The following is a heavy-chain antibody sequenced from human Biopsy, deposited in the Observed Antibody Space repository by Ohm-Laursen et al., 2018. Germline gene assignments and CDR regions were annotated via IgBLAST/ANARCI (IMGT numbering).Heavy chain of an antibody. Sequence: PSETLSLTCSVSGASVKTSGYFWAWIRQRPGKGLEWIGYISYNERTHYNPSLTSRLAISFDTSNNRISLQLRPVSVADTAVYYCVREPKTGTAEAWYFDLWGRGSPATVPS. CDR1: GASVKTSGYF. CDR2: ISYNERT. V-gene: IGHV4-31*03. J-gene: IGHJ2*01. CDR3: VREPKTGTAEAWYFDL. D-gene: IGHD3-9*01.